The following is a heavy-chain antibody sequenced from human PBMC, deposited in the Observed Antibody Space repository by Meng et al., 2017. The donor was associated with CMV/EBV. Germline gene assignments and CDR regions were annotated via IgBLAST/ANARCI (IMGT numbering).Heavy chain of an antibody. Sequence: SETLSLTCTVSGGSVSSGSDSGGSFYWSWIRQTPGKGLEWIGYVYHSGTANYNPSLKSRVTISVDTSKNQFSLKLSSVTAADTAVYYFAREEYNSGPGVYYYYGMDVWGQGITVTVSS. J-gene: IGHJ6*02. CDR1: GGSVSSGSDSGGSFY. D-gene: IGHD1-20*01. CDR3: AREEYNSGPGVYYYYGMDV. V-gene: IGHV4-61*01. CDR2: VYHSGTA.